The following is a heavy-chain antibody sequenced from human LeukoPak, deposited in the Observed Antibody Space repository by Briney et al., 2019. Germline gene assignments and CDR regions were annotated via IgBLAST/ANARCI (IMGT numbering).Heavy chain of an antibody. Sequence: ASVKVSCKASGYTFTGYYMHWVRQAPGQGLEWMGWINPNSGGTNYAQKFQGRVTMTRDTSISTAYMELSRLRSDGTAVYYCARVDYDVYYGSGSYDYWGQGTLVTVSS. D-gene: IGHD3-10*01. J-gene: IGHJ4*02. CDR3: ARVDYDVYYGSGSYDY. V-gene: IGHV1-2*02. CDR1: GYTFTGYY. CDR2: INPNSGGT.